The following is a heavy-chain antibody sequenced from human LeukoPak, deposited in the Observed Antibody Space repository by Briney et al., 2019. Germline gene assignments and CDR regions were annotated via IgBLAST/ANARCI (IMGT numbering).Heavy chain of an antibody. CDR1: GGSVNSGGYY. D-gene: IGHD3-3*01. V-gene: IGHV4-30-2*06. CDR2: IYHSGST. Sequence: SETLSLTCTISGGSVNSGGYYWSWIRQSPGKGLEWIGYIYHSGSTDYNPSLKSRVTISVDRFKNHFSLKLKSVTAADTAVYYCARGFWSGYYNSNWFDPWGQGTLVTVSS. CDR3: ARGFWSGYYNSNWFDP. J-gene: IGHJ5*02.